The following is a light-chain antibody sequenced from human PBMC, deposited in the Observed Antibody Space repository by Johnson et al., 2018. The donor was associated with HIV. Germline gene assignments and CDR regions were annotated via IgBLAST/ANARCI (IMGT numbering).Light chain of an antibody. Sequence: QSVLTQPPSVSAAPGQKVTISCSGSSANIGNNYVSWYQQLPGTAPKLLIYENNKRPSGIPDRFSGSKSGTSATLGITGLQTGDEAHYYCGTWDGSLGVRGNVFGTVTKFTVL. CDR3: GTWDGSLGVRGNV. CDR1: SANIGNNY. J-gene: IGLJ1*01. CDR2: ENN. V-gene: IGLV1-51*02.